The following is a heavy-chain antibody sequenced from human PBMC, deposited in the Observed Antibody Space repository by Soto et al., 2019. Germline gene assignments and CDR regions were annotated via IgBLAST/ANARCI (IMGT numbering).Heavy chain of an antibody. D-gene: IGHD3-22*01. Sequence: EVQLLESGGGLVQPGGSLRLSCAASGFTFSSYAMSWVRQAPGKGLEWVSAISGSGGSTYYADSVKGRFTISRDNSKNTLYLQMNSLRAEDTAVYYCAKDQRVYYYDSSGYEGWYFDLWGRGTLVTVSS. CDR3: AKDQRVYYYDSSGYEGWYFDL. CDR1: GFTFSSYA. J-gene: IGHJ2*01. V-gene: IGHV3-23*01. CDR2: ISGSGGST.